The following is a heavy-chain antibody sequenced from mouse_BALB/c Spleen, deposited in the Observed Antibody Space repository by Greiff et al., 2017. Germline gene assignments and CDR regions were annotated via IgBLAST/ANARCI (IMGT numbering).Heavy chain of an antibody. CDR1: GFNIKDYY. CDR3: AEGTDY. CDR2: IDPENGNT. D-gene: IGHD2-14*01. Sequence: EVKLVESGAELVRPGALVKLSCKASGFNIKDYYMHWVKQRPEQGLEWIGWIDPENGNTIYDPKFQGKASITADTSSNTAYLQLSSLTSEDTAVYYCAEGTDYWGQGTTLTVSS. J-gene: IGHJ2*01. V-gene: IGHV14-1*02.